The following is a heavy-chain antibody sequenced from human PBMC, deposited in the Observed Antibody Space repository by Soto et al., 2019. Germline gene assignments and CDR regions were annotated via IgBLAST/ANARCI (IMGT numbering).Heavy chain of an antibody. Sequence: QVTLKESGPVLMKPTETLTLTCTVSGFSLSNVRMSVSWIRQPPGKALEWLAHIFSNDEKSYSTSLKSRLTISKDTSRGQVVLTMTNMDPVDTATYYCARTSIVSFLFDSWGQGILVTVSS. D-gene: IGHD2-15*01. V-gene: IGHV2-26*01. CDR3: ARTSIVSFLFDS. CDR2: IFSNDEK. J-gene: IGHJ4*02. CDR1: GFSLSNVRMS.